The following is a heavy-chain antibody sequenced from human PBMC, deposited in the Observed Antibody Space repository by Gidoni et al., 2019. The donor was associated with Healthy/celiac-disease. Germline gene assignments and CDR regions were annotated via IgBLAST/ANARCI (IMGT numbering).Heavy chain of an antibody. D-gene: IGHD3-22*01. Sequence: EVQLVQSGAEVKKPGESLRISCKGSGYSFTSYWISWVRQMPGKGLEWMGRIDPSDSYTNYSPSFQGHVTISADKSISTAYLQWSSLKASDTAMYYCARLLNYYDSSGYFDYWGQGTLVTVSS. CDR2: IDPSDSYT. J-gene: IGHJ4*02. CDR1: GYSFTSYW. V-gene: IGHV5-10-1*03. CDR3: ARLLNYYDSSGYFDY.